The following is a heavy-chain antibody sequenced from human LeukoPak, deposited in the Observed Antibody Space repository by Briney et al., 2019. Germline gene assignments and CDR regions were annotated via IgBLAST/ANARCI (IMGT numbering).Heavy chain of an antibody. CDR3: ARGGYSGYDNAEYFQH. J-gene: IGHJ1*01. CDR1: GGTFSSYA. D-gene: IGHD5-12*01. V-gene: IGHV1-69*13. CDR2: IIPIFGTA. Sequence: GASVKVSCKASGGTFSSYAISWVRQAPGQGLEWMGGIIPIFGTANYAQKFQGRVTITADESTSTAYMELSSLRSEDTAVYYCARGGYSGYDNAEYFQHWGQGTLVTVSS.